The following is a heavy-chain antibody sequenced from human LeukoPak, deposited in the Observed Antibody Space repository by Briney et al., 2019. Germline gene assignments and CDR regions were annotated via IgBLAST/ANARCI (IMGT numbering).Heavy chain of an antibody. CDR1: GGSFSGYY. J-gene: IGHJ6*03. V-gene: IGHV4-34*01. D-gene: IGHD3-16*01. Sequence: SETLSLTCAVYGGSFSGYYWSWIRQPPGKGLEWIGEINHSGSTNYNPSLKSRVTISVDTSKNQFSLKLSSVTAADTAVYYCARGRGIIHYMDVWGKGTTVTVSS. CDR3: ARGRGIIHYMDV. CDR2: INHSGST.